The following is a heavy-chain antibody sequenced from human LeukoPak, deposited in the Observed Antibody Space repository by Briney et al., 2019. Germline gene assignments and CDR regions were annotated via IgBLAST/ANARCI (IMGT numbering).Heavy chain of an antibody. V-gene: IGHV5-51*01. J-gene: IGHJ3*02. CDR3: ARRGIMITLGGLTRGAFDI. Sequence: GESLKISCKGSGYSFTRYWIGWVRQMPGKGLEWMGIIYPGDSDTRYSPSFQGQVTISADKSISTAYLQWSSLKASDTAMYYCARRGIMITLGGLTRGAFDIWGQGTMVTVSS. CDR1: GYSFTRYW. D-gene: IGHD3-16*01. CDR2: IYPGDSDT.